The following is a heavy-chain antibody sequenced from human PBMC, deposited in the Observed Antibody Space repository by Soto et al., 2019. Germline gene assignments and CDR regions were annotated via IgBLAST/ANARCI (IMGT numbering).Heavy chain of an antibody. D-gene: IGHD3-3*01. V-gene: IGHV4-34*01. Sequence: SETLSLTCAVYGGSFSSYHWSWIRQTPGKGLEWIGEINHLTTTISIPSLTIRVIISLDTPNNQFSLKLTSFSAADPAVYYCARGYYTDLPPTVWGQGILATAS. J-gene: IGHJ4*02. CDR1: GGSFSSYH. CDR3: ARGYYTDLPPTV. CDR2: INHLTTT.